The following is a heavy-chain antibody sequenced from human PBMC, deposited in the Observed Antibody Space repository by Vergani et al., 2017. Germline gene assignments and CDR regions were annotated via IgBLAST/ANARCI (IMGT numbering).Heavy chain of an antibody. J-gene: IGHJ4*02. CDR1: GGSISSYY. Sequence: QVQLQESGPGLVKPSETLSLTCTVSGGSISSYYWSWIRQPPGKGLEWIGYIYYSGSTNYNPSLKSRVTISVDTSKNQFSLKLSSVTAADTAVYYCASYWDILSNYFDYWGQGTLVTVSS. D-gene: IGHD3-9*01. CDR3: ASYWDILSNYFDY. V-gene: IGHV4-59*08. CDR2: IYYSGST.